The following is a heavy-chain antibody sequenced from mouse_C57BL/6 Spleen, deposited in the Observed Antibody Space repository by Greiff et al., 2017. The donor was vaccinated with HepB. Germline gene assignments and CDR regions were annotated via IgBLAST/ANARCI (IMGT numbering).Heavy chain of an antibody. CDR2: IYPGSGNT. V-gene: IGHV1-76*01. CDR3: AREEYSNYDY. Sequence: QVQLQQSGAELVRPGASVKLSCKASGYTFTDYYINWVKQRPGQGLEWIARIYPGSGNTYYNEKFKGKATLTAEKSSSTAYMQLSSLTSEDSAVYFCAREEYSNYDYWGQGTTRTVSS. CDR1: GYTFTDYY. J-gene: IGHJ2*01. D-gene: IGHD2-5*01.